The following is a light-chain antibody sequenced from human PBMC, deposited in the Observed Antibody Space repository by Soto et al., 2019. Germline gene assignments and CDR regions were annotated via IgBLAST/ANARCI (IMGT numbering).Light chain of an antibody. CDR3: CSYAGGSTFYV. Sequence: QSALTQPASMSGSPGQSITISCTGTSGDIGSHNLVSWFQQHPVKAPKLMIYEATKRPSGVSNRFSGSISGNTASLTISGLQAEDEGHYYCCSYAGGSTFYVFGTGTKLTVL. V-gene: IGLV2-23*01. CDR1: SGDIGSHNL. CDR2: EAT. J-gene: IGLJ1*01.